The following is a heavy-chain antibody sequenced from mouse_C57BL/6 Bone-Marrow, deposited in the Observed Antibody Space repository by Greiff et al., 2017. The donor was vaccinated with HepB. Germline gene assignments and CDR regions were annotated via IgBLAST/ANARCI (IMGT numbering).Heavy chain of an antibody. J-gene: IGHJ2*01. CDR1: GFTFSSYA. D-gene: IGHD2-2*01. CDR3: ARDRGVTTDFDY. Sequence: EVQLVESGGGLVKPGGSLKLSCAASGFTFSSYAMSWVRQTPEKRLEWVATISDGGSYTYYPDNVKGRFTISRDNAKNNLYLQMSHLKSEDTAMYYCARDRGVTTDFDYGGQGTTLTVSS. V-gene: IGHV5-4*01. CDR2: ISDGGSYT.